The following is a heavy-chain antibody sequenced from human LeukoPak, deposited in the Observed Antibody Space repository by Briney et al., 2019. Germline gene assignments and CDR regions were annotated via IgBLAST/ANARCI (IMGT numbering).Heavy chain of an antibody. CDR2: IIPIFGTA. D-gene: IGHD4-11*01. CDR1: GGTFSSYA. Sequence: SVKVSCKASGGTFSSYAISWVRQAPGQGLEWMGRIIPIFGTANYAQKFQGRVTITTDESTSTAYMELSSLRSEDTAVFFCARAFTVRSRIDYWGQGTLVTVSS. V-gene: IGHV1-69*05. CDR3: ARAFTVRSRIDY. J-gene: IGHJ4*02.